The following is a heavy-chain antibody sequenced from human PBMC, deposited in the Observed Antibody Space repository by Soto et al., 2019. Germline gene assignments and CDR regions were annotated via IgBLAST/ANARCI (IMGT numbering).Heavy chain of an antibody. CDR2: IDPSDSYT. Sequence: PGESLTIYYTCAGNSFTRYWISWVRQMPGKGLEWMGRIDPSDSYTNYSSSFQGHVTISADKSISTAYLQWSSLKASDTAMYYCAMPYYYDSSGYYYYWGQGTLVPVSS. D-gene: IGHD3-22*01. CDR3: AMPYYYDSSGYYYY. V-gene: IGHV5-10-1*01. CDR1: GNSFTRYW. J-gene: IGHJ4*02.